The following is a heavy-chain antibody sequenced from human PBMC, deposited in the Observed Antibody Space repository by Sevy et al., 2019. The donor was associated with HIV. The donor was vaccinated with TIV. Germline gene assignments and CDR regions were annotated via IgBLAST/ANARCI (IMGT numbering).Heavy chain of an antibody. CDR1: GFTFSSYW. J-gene: IGHJ6*02. V-gene: IGHV3-7*01. CDR2: IKHDGSEN. CDR3: GRAMDV. Sequence: GGSLRLSCAASGFTFSSYWMHWVRQAPGKGLEWVAKIKHDGSENYYVASVKGRFTNSRDNAKNSLYLQINSLRPEDTAVYYCGRAMDVWGQGTTVTVSS.